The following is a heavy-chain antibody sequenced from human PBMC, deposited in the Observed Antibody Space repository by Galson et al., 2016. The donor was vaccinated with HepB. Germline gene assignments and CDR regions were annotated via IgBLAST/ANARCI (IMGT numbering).Heavy chain of an antibody. CDR3: AEKRDYDFWSGYEK. V-gene: IGHV1-24*01. CDR1: GYTLSELS. D-gene: IGHD3-3*01. Sequence: SVKVSCKVSGYTLSELSMHWVRQAPGKGLEWMGGFDPEDGETIYAQKSQGRVTMTEDTSTDTAYMELSSLRSGDTAVYYCAEKRDYDFWSGYEKWGQGTLVTVSS. CDR2: FDPEDGET. J-gene: IGHJ4*02.